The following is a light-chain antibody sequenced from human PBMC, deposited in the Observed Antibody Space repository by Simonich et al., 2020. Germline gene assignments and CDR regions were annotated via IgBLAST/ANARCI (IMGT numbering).Light chain of an antibody. Sequence: IVMTQSPDSLAVSLDERATINCKSSQSVLYSSNNQNYLDWYQPKPGQPPKLLIYWASARESGVPDRFSGSGSGPDFTLTISSLQAEDVAVYYCQQYYSTPPTFGQGTKVEIK. CDR3: QQYYSTPPT. CDR1: QSVLYSSNNQNY. V-gene: IGKV4-1*01. J-gene: IGKJ1*01. CDR2: WAS.